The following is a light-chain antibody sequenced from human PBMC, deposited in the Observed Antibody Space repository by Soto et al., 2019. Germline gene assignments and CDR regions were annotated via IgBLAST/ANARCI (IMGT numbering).Light chain of an antibody. CDR3: QQRSNWPTIT. CDR2: DAS. J-gene: IGKJ5*01. Sequence: EILLTQYPATLSLSRGERATLSCGASQSVSSYLAWYQQKPGQAPRLLIYDASNRATGIPASFSGSGSATDFTLPISSLQTEDFAAYYCQQRSNWPTITFGQGTRLEIK. CDR1: QSVSSY. V-gene: IGKV3-11*01.